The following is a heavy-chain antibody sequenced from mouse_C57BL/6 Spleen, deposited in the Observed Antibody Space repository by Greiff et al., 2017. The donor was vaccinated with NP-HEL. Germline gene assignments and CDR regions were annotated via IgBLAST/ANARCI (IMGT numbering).Heavy chain of an antibody. V-gene: IGHV1-59*01. J-gene: IGHJ1*03. D-gene: IGHD1-1*01. CDR3: ARPGGSGYFDV. Sequence: VQLQQPGAELVRPGTSVKLSCKASGYTFTSYWMHWVKQRPGQGLEWIGVIDPSDSYTNYNQKFKGKATLTVDTSSSTAYMQLSSLTSEDSAVYYCARPGGSGYFDVWGTGTTVTVSS. CDR1: GYTFTSYW. CDR2: IDPSDSYT.